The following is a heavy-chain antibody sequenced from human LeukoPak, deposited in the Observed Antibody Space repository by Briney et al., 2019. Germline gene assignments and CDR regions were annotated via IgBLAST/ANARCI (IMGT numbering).Heavy chain of an antibody. CDR2: INHSGST. Sequence: GSLRLSCEASGFTFATYWMSWVRQAPGKGPEWIGEINHSGSTNYNPSLKSRVTISVDTSKNQFSLKLSSVTAADTAVYYCARPRWYPYGMDVWGQGTTVTVSS. V-gene: IGHV4-34*01. CDR1: GFTFATYW. J-gene: IGHJ6*02. D-gene: IGHD4-23*01. CDR3: ARPRWYPYGMDV.